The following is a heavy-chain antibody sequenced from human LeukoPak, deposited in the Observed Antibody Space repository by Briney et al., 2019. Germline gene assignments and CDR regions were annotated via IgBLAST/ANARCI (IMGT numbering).Heavy chain of an antibody. V-gene: IGHV4-4*07. CDR3: ARDVEYYYDSSGYHRRNWFDP. CDR1: GGSISSYY. Sequence: SETLSLTCTVSGGSISSYYWSWIRQPAGKGLEWIGRIYTSGSTNYNPSLKSRVTMSVDTSKNQFSLKLSSVTAADTAVYYCARDVEYYYDSSGYHRRNWFDPWGQGTLVTVSS. CDR2: IYTSGST. J-gene: IGHJ5*02. D-gene: IGHD3-22*01.